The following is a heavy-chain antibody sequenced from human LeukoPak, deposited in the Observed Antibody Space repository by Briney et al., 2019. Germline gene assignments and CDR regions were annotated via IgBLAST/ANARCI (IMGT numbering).Heavy chain of an antibody. V-gene: IGHV3-21*01. D-gene: IGHD6-19*01. CDR2: ISSSSSYI. Sequence: PGGSLRLSCAASGFTFSSYSMNWVRQAPGKGLEWVSSISSSSSYIYYADSVKGRFTISRDNAKNSLYLQMNSLRAEDTAVYYCARVTSGWYPPYYYGMDVWGQGTTVTVSS. CDR1: GFTFSSYS. J-gene: IGHJ6*02. CDR3: ARVTSGWYPPYYYGMDV.